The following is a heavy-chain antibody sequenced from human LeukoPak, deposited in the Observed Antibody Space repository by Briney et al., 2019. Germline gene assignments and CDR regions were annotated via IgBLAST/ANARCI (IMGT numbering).Heavy chain of an antibody. CDR1: GFTVSSYS. Sequence: GGSLRLSCAASGFTVSSYSMNWVRQAPGKGLEWVSASGGDGGSTYADSVKGRFTISRDNSKNTLYLQMNSLRAEGTATYYCAKALNYWYFDLWGRGNLVTVSS. CDR2: SGGDGGST. CDR3: AKALNYWYFDL. V-gene: IGHV3-23*01. J-gene: IGHJ2*01.